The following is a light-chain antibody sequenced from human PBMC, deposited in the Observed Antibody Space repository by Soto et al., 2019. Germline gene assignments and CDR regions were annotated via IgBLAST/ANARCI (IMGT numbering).Light chain of an antibody. V-gene: IGKV1-6*01. CDR1: QDIRTE. CDR3: LQYYNYPRT. Sequence: ALQMTQSPSSLSASVGDRVTITCRASQDIRTELGWYQQKPGKAPKLLIYATSTLQSGVPSRFSGSGSGTDFTLTISSLQPEDFATYYCLQYYNYPRTFGQGTKVEIK. CDR2: ATS. J-gene: IGKJ1*01.